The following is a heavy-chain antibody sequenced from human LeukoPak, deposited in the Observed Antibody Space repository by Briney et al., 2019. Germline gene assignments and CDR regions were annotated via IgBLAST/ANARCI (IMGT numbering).Heavy chain of an antibody. D-gene: IGHD3-22*01. V-gene: IGHV3-74*01. CDR2: INSDGSST. Sequence: GGSLRLSCAASGFTFSSYWMHWVRHAPGKGLVWVSRINSDGSSTSYADSVKGRFTISRDNAKNTLYLQMNSLRAEDTAVYYCAREYYYDSSGYDAFDYWGQGTLVTVSS. CDR3: AREYYYDSSGYDAFDY. J-gene: IGHJ4*02. CDR1: GFTFSSYW.